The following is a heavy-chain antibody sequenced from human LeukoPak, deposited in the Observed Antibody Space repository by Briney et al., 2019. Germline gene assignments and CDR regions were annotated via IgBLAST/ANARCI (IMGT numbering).Heavy chain of an antibody. CDR2: INPTGSST. D-gene: IGHD2-8*02. V-gene: IGHV1-46*01. CDR1: GYTFTNYY. CDR3: AREESGGYFDY. J-gene: IGHJ4*02. Sequence: ASVKVSLKGAGYTFTNYYFHWVRQAPGQGLEWMGLINPTGSSTNYAQKFRGRVTMTRDTSTTTVYMELSSLRSEDTAVYYCAREESGGYFDYWGQGTLVTVSS.